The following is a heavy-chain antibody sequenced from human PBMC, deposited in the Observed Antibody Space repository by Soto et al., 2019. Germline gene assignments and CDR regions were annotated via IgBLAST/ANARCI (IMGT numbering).Heavy chain of an antibody. CDR1: GGSFSGYY. V-gene: IGHV4-34*01. CDR2: INHSGSI. Sequence: QVQLQQWGAGLLKPSETLSLTCAVYGGSFSGYYWSWIRQPPGKGLEWIGEINHSGSINDNPSLKSRVTRSVDSSQKQFPQKLGSVTAADTAVYYCARVYNSDWKTRYYVNYGGQGTLVTVSS. J-gene: IGHJ4*02. D-gene: IGHD6-19*01. CDR3: ARVYNSDWKTRYYVNY.